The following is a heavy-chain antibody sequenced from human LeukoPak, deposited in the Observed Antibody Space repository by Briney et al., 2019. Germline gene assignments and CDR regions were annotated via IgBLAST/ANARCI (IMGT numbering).Heavy chain of an antibody. CDR2: INHSGST. Sequence: SETLSLTCAVYGGSFSGYYWSWIRQPPGKGLEWIGEINHSGSTNYNPSLKSRVTISVDTSKNQFSPKLSSVTAADTAVYYCARTYSSSLRYYMDVWGKGTTVTVSS. J-gene: IGHJ6*03. CDR1: GGSFSGYY. V-gene: IGHV4-34*01. CDR3: ARTYSSSLRYYMDV. D-gene: IGHD6-6*01.